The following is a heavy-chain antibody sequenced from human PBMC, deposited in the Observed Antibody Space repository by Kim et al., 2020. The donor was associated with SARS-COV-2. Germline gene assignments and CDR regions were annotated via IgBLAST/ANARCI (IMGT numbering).Heavy chain of an antibody. CDR3: ARDWSPITMVRGVINAAFDI. D-gene: IGHD3-10*01. J-gene: IGHJ3*02. Sequence: GGSLRLSCAASGFTFSSYAMHWVRQAPGKGLEWVAVISYDGSNKYYADSVKGRFTISRDNSKNTLYLQMNSLRAEDTAVYYCARDWSPITMVRGVINAAFDIWGQGTMVTVSS. CDR1: GFTFSSYA. V-gene: IGHV3-30*04. CDR2: ISYDGSNK.